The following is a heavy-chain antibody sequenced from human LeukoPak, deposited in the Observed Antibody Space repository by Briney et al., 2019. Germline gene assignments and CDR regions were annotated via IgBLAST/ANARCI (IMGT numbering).Heavy chain of an antibody. CDR1: GFTFTNAW. CDR3: ATGGRDGAFQFDS. Sequence: GGSLRLSCTASGFTFTNAWMSWVRQAPGKGLEWVARIKSKINGGATHYAGPLKGRFTISRDDSENTLYLQMNGLITEDTAVYYCATGGRDGAFQFDSWGQGTLVTVSS. V-gene: IGHV3-15*01. CDR2: IKSKINGGAT. D-gene: IGHD5-24*01. J-gene: IGHJ4*02.